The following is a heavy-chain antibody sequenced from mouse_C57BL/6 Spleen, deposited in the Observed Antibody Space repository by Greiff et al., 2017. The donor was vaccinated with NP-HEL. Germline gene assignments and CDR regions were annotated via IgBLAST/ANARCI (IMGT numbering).Heavy chain of an antibody. J-gene: IGHJ2*01. CDR2: IYPSDSET. V-gene: IGHV1-61*01. CDR1: GYTFTSYW. Sequence: VQLQQSGAELVRPGSSVKLSCKASGYTFTSYWMDWVKQRPGQGLEWIGNIYPSDSETHYNQKFKDKATLTVDKSSSTAYMQLSSLTSEDSAVYYCARGGSSYGGYFDDWGKGTTLTVSS. D-gene: IGHD1-1*01. CDR3: ARGGSSYGGYFDD.